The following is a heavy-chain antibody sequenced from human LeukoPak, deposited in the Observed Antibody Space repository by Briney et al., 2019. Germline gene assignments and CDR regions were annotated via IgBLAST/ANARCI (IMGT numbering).Heavy chain of an antibody. CDR1: GFTFSSYS. CDR2: ISPSGSPI. Sequence: PGGSLRLSCAASGFTFSSYSMNWVRQAPVKGLEWVSYISPSGSPIYYADSVKGRFTISRDTAKNSLYLQMNSLRDEDTAFYYCARVGATTTAVVLDSWGQGTLVTVSS. J-gene: IGHJ4*02. D-gene: IGHD1-26*01. V-gene: IGHV3-48*02. CDR3: ARVGATTTAVVLDS.